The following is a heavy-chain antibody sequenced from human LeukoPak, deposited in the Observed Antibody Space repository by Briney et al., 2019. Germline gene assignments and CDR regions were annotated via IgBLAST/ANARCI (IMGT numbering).Heavy chain of an antibody. J-gene: IGHJ2*01. CDR1: GGSISSHS. CDR3: ARDTSGSGGAWYFDL. D-gene: IGHD6-25*01. V-gene: IGHV4-59*11. Sequence: SSETLSLTCTVSGGSISSHSWSWIRQPPGKGLEWIGYIYYSGSTTYNPSLKSRVTISVDTSKNQFSLKLTSVTAADTAVYYCARDTSGSGGAWYFDLWGRGTLVTVSS. CDR2: IYYSGST.